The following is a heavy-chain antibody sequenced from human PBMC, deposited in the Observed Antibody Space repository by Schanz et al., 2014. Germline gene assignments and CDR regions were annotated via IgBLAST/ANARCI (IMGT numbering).Heavy chain of an antibody. CDR1: GYVFTAYS. V-gene: IGHV1-2*06. J-gene: IGHJ4*02. CDR3: ARELRLEYYFDY. Sequence: QGHLVQSGAEVKEPGASVQVSCKASGYVFTAYSMHWVRQAPGQGLEWMGQINPNSGATIYAQNFQGRVTMTRDTSISTAYMELSSLRSDDTAVYYCARELRLEYYFDYWGQGTQVTVSS. CDR2: INPNSGAT. D-gene: IGHD4-17*01.